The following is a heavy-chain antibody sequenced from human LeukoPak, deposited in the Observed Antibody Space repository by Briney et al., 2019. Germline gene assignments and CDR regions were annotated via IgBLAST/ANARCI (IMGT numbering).Heavy chain of an antibody. J-gene: IGHJ4*02. CDR2: ISAYNGNT. CDR3: ARSLMGPTSGSDFDY. CDR1: GYTFISYG. V-gene: IGHV1-18*01. Sequence: ASVEVSCKAFGYTFISYGISWVRQAPGQGLEWMAWISAYNGNTNYAQKVQGRVTMTTDTSTSTAYMELRSLRSDDTAVYYCARSLMGPTSGSDFDYWGQGTLVTVSS. D-gene: IGHD2-8*01.